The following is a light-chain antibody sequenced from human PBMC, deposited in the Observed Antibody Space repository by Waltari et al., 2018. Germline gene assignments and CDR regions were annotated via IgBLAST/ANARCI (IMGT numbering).Light chain of an antibody. J-gene: IGKJ4*01. CDR1: QSVFNDSNSNNY. CDR3: QQYYNIPLT. V-gene: IGKV4-1*01. Sequence: DIVMSQSPDSLAVSLGERATLKCKSSQSVFNDSNSNNYLAWYQQKPGQVPKLLFYWSSTRESGVPERFSGSGSGTDFSLTISSLQAEDVAVYYCQQYYNIPLTFGGGTKLEIK. CDR2: WSS.